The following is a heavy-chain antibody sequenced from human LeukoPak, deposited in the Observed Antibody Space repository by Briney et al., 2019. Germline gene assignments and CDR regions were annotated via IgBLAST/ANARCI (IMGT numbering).Heavy chain of an antibody. CDR3: AKDNIVVVVAATLDY. J-gene: IGHJ4*02. D-gene: IGHD2-15*01. Sequence: VGALRLSCAASGFTLSSYAMSWVRQAPGKGLEWVSAISGSGGSTYYADSVKGRFTISRDNSKNTLYLQMNSLRAEDTAVYYCAKDNIVVVVAATLDYWGQGTLVTVSS. CDR1: GFTLSSYA. V-gene: IGHV3-23*01. CDR2: ISGSGGST.